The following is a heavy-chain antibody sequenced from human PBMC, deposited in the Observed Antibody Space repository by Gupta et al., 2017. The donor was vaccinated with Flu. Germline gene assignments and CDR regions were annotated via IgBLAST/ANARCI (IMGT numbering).Heavy chain of an antibody. Sequence: EVQLLESGGGLVQPGGSLRLSCAASGFTFSSYAMSWVRQAPGKGLEWVSAISGSGGSTYYADAVKGRFTISRDNSKNTLYLQMNRLRAEDTAVYYCAKGTRVSYYFAYWGQGTLVTVSS. D-gene: IGHD1-1*01. CDR3: AKGTRVSYYFAY. V-gene: IGHV3-23*01. CDR2: ISGSGGST. J-gene: IGHJ4*02. CDR1: GFTFSSYA.